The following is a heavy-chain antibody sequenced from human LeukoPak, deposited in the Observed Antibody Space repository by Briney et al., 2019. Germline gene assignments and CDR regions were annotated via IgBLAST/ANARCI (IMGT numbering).Heavy chain of an antibody. CDR3: ARILGYSKYAGAYYYMDV. CDR2: IYYSGST. J-gene: IGHJ6*03. D-gene: IGHD4-11*01. V-gene: IGHV4-30-4*01. CDR1: GGSISSGDYY. Sequence: PSQTLSLTCTVSGGSISSGDYYWSWIRQPPGKGLEWIGFIYYSGSTYYNPSLKSRVTMSVDTSKNQFSLNLSSMTAADTAVYYCARILGYSKYAGAYYYMDVWGKGTTVTVSS.